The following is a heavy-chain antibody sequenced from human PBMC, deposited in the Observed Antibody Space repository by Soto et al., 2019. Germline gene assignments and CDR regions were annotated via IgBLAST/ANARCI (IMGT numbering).Heavy chain of an antibody. J-gene: IGHJ6*02. Sequence: GESLKISCKVSGYSFTSYWIGWVRQMPGKGLEWMGRIAPADSYTNYSPSFHGHVTMSVDRSTSTAYLQWGSLKASDTAMYYCALGYGDPYGMDVWGQGTTVTVSS. CDR2: IAPADSYT. CDR1: GYSFTSYW. D-gene: IGHD4-17*01. V-gene: IGHV5-10-1*01. CDR3: ALGYGDPYGMDV.